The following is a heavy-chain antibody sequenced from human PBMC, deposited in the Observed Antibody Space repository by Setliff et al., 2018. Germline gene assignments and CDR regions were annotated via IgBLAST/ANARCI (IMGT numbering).Heavy chain of an antibody. CDR3: ARGVGAMGDY. J-gene: IGHJ4*02. Sequence: GASVKVSCKASGYTFINYDINWVRQATGQGLEWMGWLNPNISATFYAPKFQGRVTTTRDTSTSTFYMELSSLRSEDTAVYYCARGVGAMGDYWGQGTLVTVSS. CDR1: GYTFINYD. V-gene: IGHV1-8*01. D-gene: IGHD1-26*01. CDR2: LNPNISAT.